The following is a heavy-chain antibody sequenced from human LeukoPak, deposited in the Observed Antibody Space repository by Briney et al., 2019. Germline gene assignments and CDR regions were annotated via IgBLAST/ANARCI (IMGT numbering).Heavy chain of an antibody. D-gene: IGHD6-13*01. J-gene: IGHJ4*02. CDR2: IYYSGST. CDR1: GGSISSYY. CDR3: ARRYGSSWYYFDY. V-gene: IGHV4-59*12. Sequence: SETLSLTCTVSGGSISSYYWNWIRQPPGKGLEWIGYIYYSGSTNYNPSLKSRVTISVDTSKNQSSLKLSSVTAADTAVYYCARRYGSSWYYFDYWGQGTLVTVSS.